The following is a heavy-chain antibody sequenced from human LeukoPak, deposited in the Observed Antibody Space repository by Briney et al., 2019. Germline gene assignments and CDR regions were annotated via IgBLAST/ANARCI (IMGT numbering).Heavy chain of an antibody. D-gene: IGHD3-16*02. Sequence: KPSETLSLTCTVSGGSISSHYWSWIRQPPGKGLEWIGHIYYSGSTNYNPSLKSRVTISVDTSKNQFSLKLSSVTAADTAVYYCARDIGLDYWGQGTLVTVSS. V-gene: IGHV4-59*11. J-gene: IGHJ4*02. CDR3: ARDIGLDY. CDR2: IYYSGST. CDR1: GGSISSHY.